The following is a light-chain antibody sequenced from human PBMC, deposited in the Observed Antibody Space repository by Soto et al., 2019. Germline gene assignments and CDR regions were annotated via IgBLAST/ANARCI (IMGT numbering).Light chain of an antibody. CDR3: QQYSNWPPLT. CDR1: QSVRSN. CDR2: DAS. J-gene: IGKJ4*01. V-gene: IGKV3-15*01. Sequence: EIVLTQSPATLSVSPGERATLSCRASQSVRSNLAWYQQKAGQAPRLLIFDASTRATNIPARFSGSGSGTEFTLTIRSLQSEDFAVYYCQQYSNWPPLTFGGGTKVEI.